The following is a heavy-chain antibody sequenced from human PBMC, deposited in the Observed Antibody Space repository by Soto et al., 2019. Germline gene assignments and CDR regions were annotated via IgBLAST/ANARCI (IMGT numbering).Heavy chain of an antibody. V-gene: IGHV3-33*01. Sequence: QVQLVESGGGVVQPGRSLRLSCAASGFTFSSYGMHWVRQAPGKGLEWVAVIWYDGSNKYYADSVKGRFTISRDNSKNTLYLQMNSLRAEDTAVYYCARDSWGYYYDSSGQGLDYWGQGTLVTVSS. J-gene: IGHJ4*02. CDR3: ARDSWGYYYDSSGQGLDY. CDR2: IWYDGSNK. D-gene: IGHD3-22*01. CDR1: GFTFSSYG.